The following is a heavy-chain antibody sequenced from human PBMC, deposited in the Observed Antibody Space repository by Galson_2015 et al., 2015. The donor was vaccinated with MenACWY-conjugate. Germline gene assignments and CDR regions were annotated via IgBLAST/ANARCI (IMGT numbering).Heavy chain of an antibody. Sequence: QSGAEVKKPGESLRISCKGSEFTFSNFWIGWVRQKPGDGLHLMGIIYPGDSDTRYRPSFQGQVTISADKSFSTAYLQWSSLKASDTAMYYCARRQNWVSYNRYHYFYMYVWGEGTTVTVSS. CDR3: ARRQNWVSYNRYHYFYMYV. J-gene: IGHJ6*03. CDR1: EFTFSNFW. D-gene: IGHD1-1*01. V-gene: IGHV5-51*01. CDR2: IYPGDSDT.